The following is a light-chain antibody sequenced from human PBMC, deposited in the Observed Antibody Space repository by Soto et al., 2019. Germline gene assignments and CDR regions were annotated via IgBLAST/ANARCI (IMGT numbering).Light chain of an antibody. CDR3: NSYTSNSTPYYV. Sequence: QSVLTQPASVSGSPGQSITISCTGTSSDVGAFNYVSWYQQHPGKAPKLLIYDVSDRPSGVSNRFSGSKSGNTASLTISGLQSEDEADYFCNSYTSNSTPYYVFGTGTKVTDL. J-gene: IGLJ1*01. V-gene: IGLV2-14*03. CDR1: SSDVGAFNY. CDR2: DVS.